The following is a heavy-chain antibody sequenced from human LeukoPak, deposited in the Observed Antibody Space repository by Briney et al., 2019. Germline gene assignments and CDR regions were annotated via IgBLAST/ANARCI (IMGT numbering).Heavy chain of an antibody. CDR2: IYNSGST. J-gene: IGHJ4*02. V-gene: IGHV4-59*01. D-gene: IGHD2-2*01. CDR1: GDSFSYFY. CDR3: ARSSRPGSSTLGY. Sequence: SETLSLTCTVSGDSFSYFYWSCLRQPPGKALEWIGYIYNSGSTNYNPSLKSRVTISLDTSKNQFSLKMSSVTAADTAVYYCARSSRPGSSTLGYWGQGTLGTVSA.